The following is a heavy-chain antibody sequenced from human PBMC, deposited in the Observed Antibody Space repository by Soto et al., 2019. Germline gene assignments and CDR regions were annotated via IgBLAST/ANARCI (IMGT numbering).Heavy chain of an antibody. D-gene: IGHD2-2*01. CDR2: VYLGDST. Sequence: GGSLRLSCAVSGFAISDYYMSWVRQAPGKGLEWVSVVYLGDSTFYADSVKGRFTIFRDDSKNTLYLQMNSLRAEDTAVYYCAREKDIVLVPAANYFDYWGQGTLVTVSS. CDR3: AREKDIVLVPAANYFDY. J-gene: IGHJ4*02. CDR1: GFAISDYY. V-gene: IGHV3-53*01.